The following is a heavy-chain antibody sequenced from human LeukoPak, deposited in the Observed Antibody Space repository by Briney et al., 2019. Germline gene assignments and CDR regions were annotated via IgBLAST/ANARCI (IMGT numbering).Heavy chain of an antibody. Sequence: PGGSLRLSCAPSRFTFSSYGMHWVRQAPGKGLEWVSVIWYDGSNKYYADSVKGRFTISRDNSKNTLYLQMNSLRAEDTAVYYCAKAGATMVRGPPHKNNWFDPWGQGTLVTVSS. D-gene: IGHD3-10*01. CDR3: AKAGATMVRGPPHKNNWFDP. J-gene: IGHJ5*02. V-gene: IGHV3-33*06. CDR1: RFTFSSYG. CDR2: IWYDGSNK.